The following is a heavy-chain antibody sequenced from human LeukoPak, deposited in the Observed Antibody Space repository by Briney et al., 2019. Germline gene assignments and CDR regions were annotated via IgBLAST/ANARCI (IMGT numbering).Heavy chain of an antibody. CDR1: GFTFSSYA. V-gene: IGHV3-30-3*01. J-gene: IGHJ4*02. CDR2: ISYDGSNK. CDR3: TSIVVYQLPS. D-gene: IGHD2-2*01. Sequence: PGGSLRLSCAASGFTFSSYAMHWVRQAPGKGLEWVAVISYDGSNKYYADSVKGRFTISRDNSKNTLYLQMNSLKTEDTAVYYCTSIVVYQLPSWGQGTLVTVSS.